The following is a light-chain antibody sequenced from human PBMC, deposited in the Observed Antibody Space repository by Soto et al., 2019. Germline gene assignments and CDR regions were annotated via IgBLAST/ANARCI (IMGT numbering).Light chain of an antibody. Sequence: QSVLTQPASVSGSPGQSITISCTGTSSDVGGYNYVSWSQQHPGKAPQLMIYEVSNRPSGVSNRFSGSKSGNTASLTISGLQAEDEADYYCSSYSRSSFDVFGTGTKLTVL. CDR2: EVS. J-gene: IGLJ1*01. CDR1: SSDVGGYNY. V-gene: IGLV2-14*01. CDR3: SSYSRSSFDV.